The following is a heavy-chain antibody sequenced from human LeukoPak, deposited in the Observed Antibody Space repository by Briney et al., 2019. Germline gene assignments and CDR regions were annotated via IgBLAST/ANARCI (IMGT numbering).Heavy chain of an antibody. CDR2: IYYSGST. CDR3: ARSDSGSYYDYFDY. CDR1: GGSISSYY. J-gene: IGHJ4*02. Sequence: SETLSLTCTVSGGSISSYYWSWIRQPPGKGLEWSGYIYYSGSTNYNPSLKSRVTISVDTSKNQFSLKLSSVTAADTAVYYCARSDSGSYYDYFDYWGQGTLVTVSS. D-gene: IGHD1-26*01. V-gene: IGHV4-59*01.